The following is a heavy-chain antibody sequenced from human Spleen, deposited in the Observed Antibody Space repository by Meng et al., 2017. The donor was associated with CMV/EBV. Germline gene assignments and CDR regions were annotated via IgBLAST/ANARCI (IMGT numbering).Heavy chain of an antibody. D-gene: IGHD4-17*01. Sequence: GESLKISCAGSGFTFSNYWMTWVRQAPGKGLEWVANIKYDGSKKYYVDSVKGRFTISRDNAKNSLYLQMNSLRAEDTAVYYCARVKNTVYFDYWGQGTLVTVSS. CDR2: IKYDGSKK. CDR1: GFTFSNYW. J-gene: IGHJ4*02. CDR3: ARVKNTVYFDY. V-gene: IGHV3-7*01.